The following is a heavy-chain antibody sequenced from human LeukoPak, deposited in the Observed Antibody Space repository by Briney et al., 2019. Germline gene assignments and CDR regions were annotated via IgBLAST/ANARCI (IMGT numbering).Heavy chain of an antibody. D-gene: IGHD3-16*02. CDR3: AKGSLRLGELSSWTLDY. J-gene: IGHJ4*02. V-gene: IGHV3-23*01. Sequence: PGGSLRLSCAASGFTFSTYAMSWVRQAPGEGLEWVSPISGSGSSTSYADSVKGLFTISRDNSKNTLDLQMNSLRAEDTAIYYCAKGSLRLGELSSWTLDYWGQGTLVTVSS. CDR2: ISGSGSST. CDR1: GFTFSTYA.